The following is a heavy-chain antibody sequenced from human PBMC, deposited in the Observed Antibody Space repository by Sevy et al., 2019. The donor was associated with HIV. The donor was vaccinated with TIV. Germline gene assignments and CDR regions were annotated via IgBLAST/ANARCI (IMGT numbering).Heavy chain of an antibody. J-gene: IGHJ6*02. CDR2: INPNSSGT. Sequence: ASVKVSCKASGYTFTGYYMHWVRQAPGQGLEWMGWINPNSSGTNYAQKFQGRVTMTRDTSISTAYMELSRLRSDDTAVYYCAREGRRITMIVVVTNPLMDVWGQGTTVTVSS. V-gene: IGHV1-2*02. D-gene: IGHD3-22*01. CDR3: AREGRRITMIVVVTNPLMDV. CDR1: GYTFTGYY.